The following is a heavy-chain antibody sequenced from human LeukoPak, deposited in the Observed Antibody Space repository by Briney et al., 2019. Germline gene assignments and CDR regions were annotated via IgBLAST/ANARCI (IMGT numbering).Heavy chain of an antibody. J-gene: IGHJ6*03. V-gene: IGHV1-69*05. CDR2: IIPIFGTA. CDR3: ASSHDSSGYYYPLGYYYYMDV. Sequence: SVKVSCKASGGTFSSYAISWVRQAPGQGLEWMGGIIPIFGTANYAQKFQGRVTITTDESTSTAYMELSSLGSEDTAVYYCASSHDSSGYYYPLGYYYYMDVRGKGTTVTVSS. CDR1: GGTFSSYA. D-gene: IGHD3-22*01.